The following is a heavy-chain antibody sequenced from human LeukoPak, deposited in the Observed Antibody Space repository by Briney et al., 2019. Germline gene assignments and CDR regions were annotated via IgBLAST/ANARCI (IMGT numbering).Heavy chain of an antibody. J-gene: IGHJ6*02. V-gene: IGHV1-8*01. CDR2: MNPNSGNT. CDR3: ARDEHGSGIHTYYGMDV. CDR1: GYTFTSYD. D-gene: IGHD3-10*01. Sequence: ASVKVSCKASGYTFTSYDINWVRQATGQGLEWMGWMNPNSGNTGYAQKFQGRVTMTRDTSTSTVYMELSSLRSEDTAVYYCARDEHGSGIHTYYGMDVWGQGTTVTVSS.